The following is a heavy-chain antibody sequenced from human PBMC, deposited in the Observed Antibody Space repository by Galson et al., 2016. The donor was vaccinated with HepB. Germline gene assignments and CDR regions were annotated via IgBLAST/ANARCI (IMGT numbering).Heavy chain of an antibody. Sequence: SLRLSCAGSGFIVSSHYMNWVRQPPGKGLEWVAIIYSGGATYYADSVKGRFTISRDNPKNTLYLQMNSLRAEDTAVYCCARDPGRIAAAGHFDSWGQGTLVTVSS. CDR1: GFIVSSHY. D-gene: IGHD6-13*01. CDR3: ARDPGRIAAAGHFDS. V-gene: IGHV3-53*01. CDR2: IYSGGAT. J-gene: IGHJ5*01.